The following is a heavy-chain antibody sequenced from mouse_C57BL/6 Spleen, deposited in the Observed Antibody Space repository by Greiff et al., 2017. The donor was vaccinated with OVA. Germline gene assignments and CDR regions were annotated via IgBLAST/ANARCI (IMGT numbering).Heavy chain of an antibody. CDR3: ARRGDYEGGAMDY. D-gene: IGHD2-4*01. CDR2: IYPGDGDT. CDR1: GYAFSSSW. Sequence: VQLQQSGPELVKPGASVKISCKASGYAFSSSWMNWVKQRPGKGLEWIGRIYPGDGDTNYNGKFKGKATLTADKSSSTAYMQLSSLTSEDSAVYFCARRGDYEGGAMDYWGQGTSVTVSS. V-gene: IGHV1-82*01. J-gene: IGHJ4*01.